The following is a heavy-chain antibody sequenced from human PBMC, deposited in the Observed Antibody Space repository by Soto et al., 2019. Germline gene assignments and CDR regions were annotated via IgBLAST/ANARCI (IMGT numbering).Heavy chain of an antibody. CDR1: GGSFSGYY. D-gene: IGHD5-18*01. V-gene: IGHV4-34*01. CDR3: ARSSYGGYSYGQLDY. J-gene: IGHJ4*02. Sequence: SETLSLTCAVYGGSFSGYYLSWIRQPPGKGLECIGEINHSGSTNYNPSLKSRVTISVDTSKNQFSLKLSSVTAADTAVYYCARSSYGGYSYGQLDYWGQGTLVTVSS. CDR2: INHSGST.